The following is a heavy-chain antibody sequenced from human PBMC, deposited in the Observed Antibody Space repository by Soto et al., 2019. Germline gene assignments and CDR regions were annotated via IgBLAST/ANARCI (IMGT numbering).Heavy chain of an antibody. CDR1: GGSISSGGYF. J-gene: IGHJ6*02. CDR3: ASGDEGYYGMDV. Sequence: SETLSLTCAVSGGSISSGGYFWNWVRQPPGKGLEWIGYSFHSGTTSYNPPLKSRVIISVDRSKNQFSLKLSSVTTADTAVYYCASGDEGYYGMDVWGQGTTVTVSS. V-gene: IGHV4-30-2*01. CDR2: SFHSGTT.